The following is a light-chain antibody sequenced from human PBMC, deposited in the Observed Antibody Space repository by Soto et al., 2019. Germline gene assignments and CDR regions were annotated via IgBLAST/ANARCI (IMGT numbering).Light chain of an antibody. CDR2: DAS. CDR3: QQYGGSPRT. V-gene: IGKV3-20*01. CDR1: QSVSSSS. Sequence: EIVLTQSPGTLSLSPGGRATLSCRASQSVSSSSLAWYQQKRGQAPRLLIHDASSRATGIPDRFSGSGSGTDFTLTISRLEPEDFAVYYCQQYGGSPRTFGQGTKVEVK. J-gene: IGKJ1*01.